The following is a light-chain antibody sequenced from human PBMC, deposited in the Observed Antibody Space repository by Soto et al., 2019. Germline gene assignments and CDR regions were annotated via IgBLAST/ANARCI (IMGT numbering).Light chain of an antibody. V-gene: IGKV1-33*01. J-gene: IGKJ5*01. CDR2: DAT. CDR3: QQYEAFPIT. CDR1: QDIRGY. Sequence: DIQMTQSPSSLSASVGDRVTITCQASQDIRGYLNWYQQKPGKPPKLLIYDATNFETGVSKRFSGSGSGTHFTLTILSLQPDDIGIFYCQQYEAFPITFGHGTRVDIK.